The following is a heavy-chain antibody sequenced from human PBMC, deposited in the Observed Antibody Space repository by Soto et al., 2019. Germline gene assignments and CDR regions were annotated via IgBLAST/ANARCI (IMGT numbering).Heavy chain of an antibody. CDR3: ARHRWFGDLGDFFDY. J-gene: IGHJ4*02. V-gene: IGHV4-39*01. CDR1: GDSTSSFSDY. D-gene: IGHD3-10*01. Sequence: QLQLQESGPGLVKPSETLSLTCNVSGDSTSSFSDYWAWIRQPPGKGLEWIGTIHYSGSTYYSPSLTTRVAMSVDTSKDQFSLGLRSMTAADTAVYFCARHRWFGDLGDFFDYWGQGTLVTVSS. CDR2: IHYSGST.